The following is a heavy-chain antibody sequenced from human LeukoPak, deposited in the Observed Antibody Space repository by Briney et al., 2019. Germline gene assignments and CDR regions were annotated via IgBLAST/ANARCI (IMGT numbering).Heavy chain of an antibody. CDR2: INPNSGGT. D-gene: IGHD6-19*01. V-gene: IGHV1-2*02. J-gene: IGHJ4*02. CDR3: ARDYGIAVAGRPASTIK. Sequence: GASVKVSCKASGYTFTGYYMHWVRQAPGQGLEWMGWINPNSGGTNYAQKFQGRVTMTRDTSISTAYMELSRLRSNDTAVYYCARDYGIAVAGRPASTIKWGQGTLVTVSS. CDR1: GYTFTGYY.